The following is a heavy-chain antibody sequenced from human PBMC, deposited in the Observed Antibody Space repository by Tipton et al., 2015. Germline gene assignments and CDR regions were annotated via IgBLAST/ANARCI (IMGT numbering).Heavy chain of an antibody. D-gene: IGHD3-3*01. Sequence: GLVKPSETLSLTCGVSGASISSNNWWSWVRQPPGKGLEWIGEMYYGGTTNYNPSLKSQVTMSLDRAKNQFSLRLISVTAADTAMYYCTRYVYGVIPSGVYWGQGTLVTVSS. CDR1: GASISSNNW. J-gene: IGHJ4*02. CDR2: MYYGGTT. CDR3: TRYVYGVIPSGVY. V-gene: IGHV4-4*02.